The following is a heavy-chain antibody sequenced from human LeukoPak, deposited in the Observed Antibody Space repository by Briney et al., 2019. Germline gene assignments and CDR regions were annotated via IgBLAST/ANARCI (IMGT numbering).Heavy chain of an antibody. Sequence: ASVKVSCKASGYTFTNYAIHWVRQGPGQRLEWMGWINAGNGNTKYSQNFQGRVAITRDTSATTAYMELSSLGSEDTALYYCARGDYDSNYYYGMDVWGQGTAVTVSS. CDR1: GYTFTNYA. CDR2: INAGNGNT. CDR3: ARGDYDSNYYYGMDV. J-gene: IGHJ6*02. V-gene: IGHV1-3*01. D-gene: IGHD5-12*01.